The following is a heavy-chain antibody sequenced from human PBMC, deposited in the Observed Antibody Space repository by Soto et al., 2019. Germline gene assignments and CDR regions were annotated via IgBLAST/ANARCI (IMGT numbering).Heavy chain of an antibody. D-gene: IGHD4-17*01. Sequence: SVKVSCKASGFTFTSSAMQWVRQARGQRLEWIGWIVVGSVSTNYNPSLKSRVTISVDTSKNQFSLKLSSVTAADTAVYYCARHETLHGDYDYWGQGTLVTVSS. CDR1: GFTFTSSA. J-gene: IGHJ4*02. V-gene: IGHV1-58*02. CDR2: IVVGSVST. CDR3: ARHETLHGDYDY.